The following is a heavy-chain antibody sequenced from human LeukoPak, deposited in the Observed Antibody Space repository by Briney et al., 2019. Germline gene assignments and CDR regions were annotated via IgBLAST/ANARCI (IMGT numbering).Heavy chain of an antibody. Sequence: SETLSLTCTVSGGSISSHYWNWIRQPPGKGLEWIWYIYYGGSTNYNPSLKSRVTISVDTSKNQFSLKLSSVTAADTAVYYCARGGLYYDFWSGYLNWFDPWGQGTLVTVSS. CDR2: IYYGGST. V-gene: IGHV4-59*11. J-gene: IGHJ5*02. D-gene: IGHD3-3*01. CDR3: ARGGLYYDFWSGYLNWFDP. CDR1: GGSISSHY.